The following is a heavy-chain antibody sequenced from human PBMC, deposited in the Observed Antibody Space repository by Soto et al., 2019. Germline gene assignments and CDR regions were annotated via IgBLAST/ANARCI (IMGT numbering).Heavy chain of an antibody. Sequence: PGESLNISCQASGYTFTKYWVGWVRQMPGKGLEWMGIIYPDDSDTRYSPSFQGHVTISADKSISTAYLQWSSLKASDSATYYCARRDMLTGYVYFDYWGQGTQVTVSS. CDR1: GYTFTKYW. V-gene: IGHV5-51*01. CDR2: IYPDDSDT. J-gene: IGHJ4*02. CDR3: ARRDMLTGYVYFDY. D-gene: IGHD3-9*01.